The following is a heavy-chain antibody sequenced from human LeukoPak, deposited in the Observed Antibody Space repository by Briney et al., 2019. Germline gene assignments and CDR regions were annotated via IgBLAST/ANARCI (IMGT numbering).Heavy chain of an antibody. J-gene: IGHJ5*02. CDR2: IYYSGST. D-gene: IGHD3-10*01. CDR1: GGSISSSSYY. CDR3: ARQGPERGFGDP. Sequence: SETLSLTCTVSGGSISSSSYYWGWIRQPPGKRLEWIGSIYYSGSTYYNPSLKSRVTISVDTSKNQFSLKLSSVTAADTAVYYCARQGPERGFGDPWGQGTLVTVSS. V-gene: IGHV4-39*01.